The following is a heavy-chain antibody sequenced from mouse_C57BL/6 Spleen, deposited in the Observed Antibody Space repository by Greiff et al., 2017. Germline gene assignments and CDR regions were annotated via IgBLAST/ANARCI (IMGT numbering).Heavy chain of an antibody. Sequence: VQLQQPGAELVKPGASVKLSCKASGYTFTSYWMHWVKQRPGQGLEWIGMIHPNSGSTNYNEKFKSKATLTVDKSSSTAYMQLSSLTSEDSAVYYCARSHGNYYAMDYWGQGTSVTVSS. CDR1: GYTFTSYW. V-gene: IGHV1-64*01. CDR2: IHPNSGST. CDR3: ARSHGNYYAMDY. J-gene: IGHJ4*01. D-gene: IGHD2-1*01.